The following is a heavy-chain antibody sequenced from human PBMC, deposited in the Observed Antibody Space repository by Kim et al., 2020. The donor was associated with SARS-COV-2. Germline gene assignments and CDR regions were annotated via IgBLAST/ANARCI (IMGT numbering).Heavy chain of an antibody. V-gene: IGHV3-21*01. D-gene: IGHD2-2*01. CDR3: ARDRSSSSGAYYFAS. Sequence: AEPVKGRFTISRDKAKNSLYLQINSLRVEDPAVYYCARDRSSSSGAYYFASWGQGPLVTVSS. J-gene: IGHJ4*02.